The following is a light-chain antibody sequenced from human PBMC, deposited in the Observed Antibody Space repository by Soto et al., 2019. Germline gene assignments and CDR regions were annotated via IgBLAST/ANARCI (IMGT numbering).Light chain of an antibody. CDR2: AAS. V-gene: IGKV1-9*01. CDR1: QDFNTY. J-gene: IGKJ5*01. CDR3: QQRKSYPIT. Sequence: DIQLTQSPSFLSASVGDRVTITCRASQDFNTYLAWYQQKPGKAPKLLIFAASTLQNGVPSRFSGSGSATEFTVTITSLQPEDFATYYCQQRKSYPITFGQGIRLEIK.